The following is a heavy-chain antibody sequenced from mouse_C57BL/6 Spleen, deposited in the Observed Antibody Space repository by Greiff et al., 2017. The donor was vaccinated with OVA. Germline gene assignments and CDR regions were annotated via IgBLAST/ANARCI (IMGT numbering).Heavy chain of an antibody. CDR3: ARGEYYGSSYFDY. V-gene: IGHV1-22*01. Sequence: VQLQQSGPELVKPGASVKMSCKASGYTFTDYNMHWVKQSHGKSLEWIGYINPNNGGTSYNQKFKGKATLTVNKSSSTAYMELRSLTSEDSAVYYCARGEYYGSSYFDYWGQGTTLTVSS. CDR1: GYTFTDYN. CDR2: INPNNGGT. D-gene: IGHD1-1*01. J-gene: IGHJ2*01.